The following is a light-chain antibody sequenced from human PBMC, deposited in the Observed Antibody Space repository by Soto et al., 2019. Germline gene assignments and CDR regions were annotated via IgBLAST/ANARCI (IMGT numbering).Light chain of an antibody. V-gene: IGLV2-8*01. J-gene: IGLJ2*01. CDR3: SSYAGNNNVI. CDR2: EVS. CDR1: SSDVGGYNY. Sequence: QSVLTQPPSASGSPGQSVTISCTGTSSDVGGYNYVSWYQQHAGKAPKLMIYEVSKRPSGVPDRFSGSKSGNTASLTVSGLQAEAESDYYCSSYAGNNNVIFGGGTKLTVL.